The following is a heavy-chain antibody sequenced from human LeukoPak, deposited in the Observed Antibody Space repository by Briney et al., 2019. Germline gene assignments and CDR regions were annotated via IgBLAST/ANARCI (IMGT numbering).Heavy chain of an antibody. D-gene: IGHD6-19*01. J-gene: IGHJ4*02. Sequence: SETLSLTCTVSGASVSSGSYYWSWIRQPPGKGLEWIGYMYYSGSTNYNPSLKSRVTISVDTSKNQFSLKLSSVTAAATAVYYCARFPPGIAVAGHNDYWGQGTLVIVSS. V-gene: IGHV4-61*01. CDR2: MYYSGST. CDR1: GASVSSGSYY. CDR3: ARFPPGIAVAGHNDY.